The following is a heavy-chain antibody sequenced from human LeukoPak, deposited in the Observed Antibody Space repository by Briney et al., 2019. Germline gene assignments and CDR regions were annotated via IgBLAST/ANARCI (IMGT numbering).Heavy chain of an antibody. CDR2: IIPILGIA. J-gene: IGHJ6*02. CDR3: ARELDWHVTRYYYYGMDV. D-gene: IGHD3/OR15-3a*01. CDR1: GGTFSSYA. Sequence: SVKVSCKASGGTFSSYAISWVRQAPGQGLEWMGRIIPILGIANYAQKFQGRVTITADKSTSTAYMELSSLRSEDTAVYYCARELDWHVTRYYYYGMDVWGQGTTVTVSS. V-gene: IGHV1-69*04.